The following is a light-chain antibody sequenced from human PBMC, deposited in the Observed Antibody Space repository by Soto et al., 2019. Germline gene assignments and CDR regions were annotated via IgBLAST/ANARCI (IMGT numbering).Light chain of an antibody. CDR2: GVS. CDR3: QQYNKWPLT. CDR1: EIVSGN. J-gene: IGKJ4*01. Sequence: EIVMTQSPGTLSVSPGGRATLSCRASEIVSGNLAWYQQNPGQAPRLLVYGVSTRATGVPARFVGSGSGTDFSLTISSLQSEDFAVYYCQQYNKWPLTFGGGTKVEIK. V-gene: IGKV3-15*01.